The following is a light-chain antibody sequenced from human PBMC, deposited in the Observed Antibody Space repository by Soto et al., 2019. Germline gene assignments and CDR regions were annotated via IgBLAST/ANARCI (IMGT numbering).Light chain of an antibody. CDR2: GAS. CDR3: QKYGSSPLT. Sequence: EIVLTQSPGTLSLSPGERATLSCRASQSVSSNYLSWFQQKPGQAPRLLIYGASSRATGIPDRFSGSGSGTDFALTISRLEPEDFAVYYCQKYGSSPLTFGPGTKVDTK. CDR1: QSVSSNY. J-gene: IGKJ3*01. V-gene: IGKV3-20*01.